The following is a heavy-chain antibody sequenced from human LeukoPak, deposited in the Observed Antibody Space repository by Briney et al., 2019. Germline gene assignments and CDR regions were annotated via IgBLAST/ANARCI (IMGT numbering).Heavy chain of an antibody. D-gene: IGHD2-21*02. J-gene: IGHJ4*02. Sequence: GGSLRLSCAASGFTFSSYAMSWDRQAPGKGLEWVSAISGSGGSTYYADSVKGRFTISRDNSKNTLYLQMNSLRAEDTAVYYCAKADCGGDCYSSFDYWGQGTLVTVSS. CDR2: ISGSGGST. CDR3: AKADCGGDCYSSFDY. CDR1: GFTFSSYA. V-gene: IGHV3-23*01.